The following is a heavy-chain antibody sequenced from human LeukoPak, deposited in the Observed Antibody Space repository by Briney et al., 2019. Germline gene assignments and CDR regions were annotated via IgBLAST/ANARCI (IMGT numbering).Heavy chain of an antibody. Sequence: ASVKVSCKASGYTFAAYYIHWVRQAPGQGLEWMGWVNPNGGGTNYAQKFKDGVTMTRDTSISTAYMELSSLQSDDTAVYYCAREGVGGAYGMDVWGQGTTVTVSS. CDR3: AREGVGGAYGMDV. J-gene: IGHJ6*02. V-gene: IGHV1-2*02. CDR1: GYTFAAYY. CDR2: VNPNGGGT. D-gene: IGHD2-21*01.